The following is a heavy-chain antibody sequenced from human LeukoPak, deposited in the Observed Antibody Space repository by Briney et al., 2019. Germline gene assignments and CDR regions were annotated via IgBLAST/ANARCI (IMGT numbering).Heavy chain of an antibody. J-gene: IGHJ4*02. D-gene: IGHD2-8*01. Sequence: GGSVSLSCGICSFPFWDLSVIGVRGARGEGGECHSTTNSGGSSTDYAESVKGRFTISRDNSKNTLYLQMSSLRVEDTAMYYCAKQSYARSLGEGGPGTLVTVSS. CDR1: SFPFWDLS. CDR3: AKQSYARSLGE. CDR2: TNSGGSST. V-gene: IGHV3-23*01.